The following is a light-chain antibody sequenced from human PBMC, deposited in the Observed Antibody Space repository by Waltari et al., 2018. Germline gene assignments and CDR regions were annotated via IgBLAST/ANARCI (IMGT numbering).Light chain of an antibody. CDR3: CSYAGGSTVV. J-gene: IGLJ2*01. CDR2: DVY. Sequence: QSALTQPASVSGTPGQSITISCTGTSSDVGGYNYVSWYQQHPGKAPKLIIYDVYKRPSGVSNRFSGSKSGNTASLTISGLQAEDEADYHCCSYAGGSTVVFGGGTKLTVL. CDR1: SSDVGGYNY. V-gene: IGLV2-23*02.